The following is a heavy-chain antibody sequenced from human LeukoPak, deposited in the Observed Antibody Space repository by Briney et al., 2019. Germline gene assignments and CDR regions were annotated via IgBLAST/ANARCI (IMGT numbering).Heavy chain of an antibody. CDR1: GYTFTSYY. CDR3: AREGDGYNGWFDP. J-gene: IGHJ5*02. V-gene: IGHV1-46*01. D-gene: IGHD5-24*01. Sequence: ALVKVSCKASGYTFTSYYMHWVRQALGQGLEWMGIINPSGGSTSYAQKFQGRVTMTRDTSTSTVYMELSSLRSEDTAVYYCAREGDGYNGWFDPWGQGTLVTVSS. CDR2: INPSGGST.